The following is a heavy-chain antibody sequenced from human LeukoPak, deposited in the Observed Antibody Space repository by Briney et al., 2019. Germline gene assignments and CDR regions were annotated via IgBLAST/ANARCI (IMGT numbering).Heavy chain of an antibody. CDR1: GYIFDIYA. V-gene: IGHV7-4-1*02. Sequence: ASVKVSCKASGYIFDIYAMIWVRQAPGQGLELMGWINTNTGNPTYAQGFTGRFVFSLDTSVSTAYLQISSLKAEDTAVYYCARDIATSRLDPWGQGTLVTVSS. CDR2: INTNTGNP. CDR3: ARDIATSRLDP. D-gene: IGHD6-13*01. J-gene: IGHJ5*02.